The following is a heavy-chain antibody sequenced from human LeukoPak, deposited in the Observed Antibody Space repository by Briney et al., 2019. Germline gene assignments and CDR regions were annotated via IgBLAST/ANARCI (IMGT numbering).Heavy chain of an antibody. CDR3: AREMAHYFDSSGYSF. J-gene: IGHJ4*02. CDR1: GFTFSSSS. CDR2: ISSSSSTI. V-gene: IGHV3-48*02. D-gene: IGHD3-22*01. Sequence: GGSLRLSCAASGFTFSSSSRNWVRQAPGKGLEWVSYISSSSSTIHYAESVKGRFTISRDNAKNSLYLQMNSLRDEDTAAYYCAREMAHYFDSSGYSFWGQGTLVTVSS.